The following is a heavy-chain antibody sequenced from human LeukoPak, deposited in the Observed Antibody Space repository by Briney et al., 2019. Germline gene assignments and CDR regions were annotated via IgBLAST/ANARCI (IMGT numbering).Heavy chain of an antibody. CDR2: IYTSGSP. D-gene: IGHD6-13*01. V-gene: IGHV4-4*07. Sequence: PSETLSLTCTVSGGSISSYYWSWIRQPAGKGLEWVGLIYTSGSPNYNPSLRSRVTMSVDTSKNQFSLRLSSVTAADTAVYYCAGIAAAGGVSFDYWGQGTLVTVSS. CDR1: GGSISSYY. J-gene: IGHJ4*02. CDR3: AGIAAAGGVSFDY.